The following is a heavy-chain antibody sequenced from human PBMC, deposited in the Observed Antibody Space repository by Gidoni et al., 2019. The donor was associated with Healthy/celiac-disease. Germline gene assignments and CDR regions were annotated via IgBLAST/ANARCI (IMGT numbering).Heavy chain of an antibody. J-gene: IGHJ4*02. CDR1: GFSLSNARMG. V-gene: IGHV2-26*01. CDR3: ARMSLYDYVWGSYRYIDY. CDR2: IFSNDEK. Sequence: QVTLKESGPVLVKPTETRTLTCTVSGFSLSNARMGVSWIRQPPGKALEWLAHIFSNDEKSYSTSLKSRLTISKDTSKSQVVLTMTNMDPVDTATYYCARMSLYDYVWGSYRYIDYWGQGTLVTVSS. D-gene: IGHD3-16*02.